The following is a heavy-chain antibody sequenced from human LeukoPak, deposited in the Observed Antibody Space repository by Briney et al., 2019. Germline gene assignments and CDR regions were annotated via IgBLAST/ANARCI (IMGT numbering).Heavy chain of an antibody. CDR2: INHSGST. J-gene: IGHJ3*02. CDR3: ARDLIPQPPHSSSWYCAFDI. CDR1: GGSFSGYY. V-gene: IGHV4-34*01. D-gene: IGHD6-13*01. Sequence: TSETLSLTCAVYGGSFSGYYWSWIRQPPGKGLEWIGEINHSGSTNYDPSLKSRVTISVDTSKNQFSLKLSSVTAADTAVYYCARDLIPQPPHSSSWYCAFDIWGQGTMVTVSS.